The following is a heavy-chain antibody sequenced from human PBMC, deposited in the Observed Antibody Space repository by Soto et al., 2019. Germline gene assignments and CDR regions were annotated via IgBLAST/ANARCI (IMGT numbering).Heavy chain of an antibody. CDR1: GYTFTSYD. Sequence: ASVKVSCKASGYTFTSYDINWVRQAPGQGLEWMGWISTSKGNTNYAQKFQGRVTMTTDTSTSTAYMELRSLRSDDTAVYYCATRSPAFDFWGQGTLVTVSS. CDR3: ATRSPAFDF. J-gene: IGHJ4*02. V-gene: IGHV1-18*01. CDR2: ISTSKGNT.